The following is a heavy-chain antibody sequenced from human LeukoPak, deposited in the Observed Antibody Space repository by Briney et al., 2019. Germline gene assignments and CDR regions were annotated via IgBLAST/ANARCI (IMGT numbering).Heavy chain of an antibody. CDR1: GGSISSYY. J-gene: IGHJ5*02. Sequence: SETLSLTCTVSGGSISSYYWSWIRQPPGKGLEWIGYIYYSGSTNYNPSLKSRVTISVDTSKNQFSLKLSSVTAADTAMYYCARGTAAAGTFWFDPWGQGTLVTVSS. CDR2: IYYSGST. CDR3: ARGTAAAGTFWFDP. D-gene: IGHD6-13*01. V-gene: IGHV4-59*01.